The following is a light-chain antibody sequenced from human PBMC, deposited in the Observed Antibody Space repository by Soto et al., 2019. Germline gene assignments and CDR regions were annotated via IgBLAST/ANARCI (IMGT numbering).Light chain of an antibody. J-gene: IGLJ7*01. V-gene: IGLV1-44*01. CDR3: AVWDDSLDGHAV. Sequence: QSVLTQPPSASGTPGQRVSISCSGSSSNIGSNTVRWYQHLPGTAPRLLIYNNIQRPSGVPDRFSGSKSGTSASLAISGLQSEDEADYYCAVWDDSLDGHAVFGGGTQLTGL. CDR1: SSNIGSNT. CDR2: NNI.